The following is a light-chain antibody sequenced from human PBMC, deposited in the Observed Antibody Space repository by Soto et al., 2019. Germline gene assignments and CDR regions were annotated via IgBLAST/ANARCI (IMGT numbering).Light chain of an antibody. J-gene: IGKJ4*01. Sequence: DIQMTQAPSSLSTSVGDRVTITCRASQSISSYLNWYQQKPGKAPKLLIYAASSLQSGVPLRFSGSGSVTDFTLTISCLQPEDFATYYCQQSYSTPLTFGGGTMVEIK. CDR1: QSISSY. CDR3: QQSYSTPLT. V-gene: IGKV1-39*01. CDR2: AAS.